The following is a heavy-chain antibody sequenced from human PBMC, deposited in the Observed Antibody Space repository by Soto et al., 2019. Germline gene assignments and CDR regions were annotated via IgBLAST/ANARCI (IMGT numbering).Heavy chain of an antibody. J-gene: IGHJ4*02. CDR3: AREGSYSAYNFAHGIQLWSFDF. CDR2: MFSSGST. D-gene: IGHD5-12*01. V-gene: IGHV4-4*07. Sequence: QVRLQESGPGLLKPSETLSLTCTVSGGSINTFYWSWVRQPAGKGLEWIGRMFSSGSTSFNPSLESRVAMSVDTSKNHFSLNLSSVTAADMAVYYCAREGSYSAYNFAHGIQLWSFDFWGQGALVTVSS. CDR1: GGSINTFY.